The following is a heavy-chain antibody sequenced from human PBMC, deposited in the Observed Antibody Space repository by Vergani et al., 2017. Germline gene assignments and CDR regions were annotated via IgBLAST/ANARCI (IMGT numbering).Heavy chain of an antibody. D-gene: IGHD5-24*01. CDR2: IYWNDDK. V-gene: IGHV2-5*01. J-gene: IGHJ4*02. CDR1: GFSLSTSGVG. CDR3: ARSPGWLQLPPFDY. Sequence: QITLKESGPTLVKPTQTLTLTCTFSGFSLSTSGVGVGWIRQPPGKALEWLALIYWNDDKPYSPSLKSRLTITKDTSKNQVVLTMTNMDPVDTATYYCARSPGWLQLPPFDYWGQGTLVTVSS.